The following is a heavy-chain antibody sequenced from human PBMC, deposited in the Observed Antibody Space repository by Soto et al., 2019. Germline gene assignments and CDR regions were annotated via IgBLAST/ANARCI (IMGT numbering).Heavy chain of an antibody. Sequence: PSETLSLTCAVYGGSFSGYYWSWIRQPPGKGLEWIGEINHSGSTNYNPSLKSRVTISVDTSKNQFSLKLSSVTAADTAVYYCAREGAAGNFDSWGQGTLVT. CDR2: INHSGST. CDR3: AREGAAGNFDS. CDR1: GGSFSGYY. D-gene: IGHD6-13*01. J-gene: IGHJ4*02. V-gene: IGHV4-34*01.